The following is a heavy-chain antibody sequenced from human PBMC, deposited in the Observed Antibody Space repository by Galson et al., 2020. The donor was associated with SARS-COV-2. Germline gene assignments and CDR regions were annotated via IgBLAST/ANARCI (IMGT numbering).Heavy chain of an antibody. Sequence: SETLSLTCAVSGGSISSGGYSWSWIRHPPGKALEWIGYIHHSGSTYYNPSLKSRITISIDRSQNQFSLKLSSVTAADTAVFYCARTVIDVTEHYVDSWGQGTLVTVSS. V-gene: IGHV4-30-2*01. CDR1: GGSISSGGYS. J-gene: IGHJ4*02. CDR3: ARTVIDVTEHYVDS. CDR2: IHHSGST. D-gene: IGHD3-10*02.